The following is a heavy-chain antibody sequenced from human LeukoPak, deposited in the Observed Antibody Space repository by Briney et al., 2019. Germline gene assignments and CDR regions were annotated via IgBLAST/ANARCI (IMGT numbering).Heavy chain of an antibody. CDR1: GYTFTNYV. D-gene: IGHD5-18*01. CDR3: ARVSSRIQLWTELRY. CDR2: ISAYNNNT. J-gene: IGHJ4*02. Sequence: ASVKVSCKASGYTFTNYVLTWVRQAPGQGLEWMGWISAYNNNTNYAQKLQGRVTMTTDTSTTTAYMELRSLRSDDTAVYYCARVSSRIQLWTELRYWGQGTLVTVSS. V-gene: IGHV1-18*01.